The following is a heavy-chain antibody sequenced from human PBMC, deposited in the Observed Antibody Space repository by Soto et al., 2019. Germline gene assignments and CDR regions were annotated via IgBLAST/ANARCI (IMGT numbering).Heavy chain of an antibody. CDR3: ARGRVTMVRGAPPHYHYYYMDV. CDR1: GGSFSGYY. Sequence: PSETLSLTCAVYGGSFSGYYWSWIRQPPGKGLEWIGEINHSGSTNYNPSLKSRVTISVDTSKNQFSLKLSSVTAADTAVYYCARGRVTMVRGAPPHYHYYYMDVWGKGTTVTVSS. CDR2: INHSGST. J-gene: IGHJ6*03. D-gene: IGHD3-10*01. V-gene: IGHV4-34*01.